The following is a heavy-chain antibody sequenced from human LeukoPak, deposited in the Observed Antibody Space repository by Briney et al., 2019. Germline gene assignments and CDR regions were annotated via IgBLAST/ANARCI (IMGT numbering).Heavy chain of an antibody. V-gene: IGHV4-38-2*02. CDR1: GYSISSGYY. Sequence: SETLSLTCTVSGYSISSGYYWGWIRQPPGKGLEWIGEIYHSGSTNYNPSLKSRVTISVDKSKNQFSLKLSSVTAADTAVYYCAILIAHYDYVWPWGQGTLVTVSS. D-gene: IGHD3-16*01. CDR2: IYHSGST. CDR3: AILIAHYDYVWP. J-gene: IGHJ4*02.